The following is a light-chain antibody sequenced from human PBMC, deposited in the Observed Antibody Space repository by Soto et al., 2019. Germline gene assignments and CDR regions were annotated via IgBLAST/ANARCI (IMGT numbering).Light chain of an antibody. Sequence: QSALTQPASVSGSPGQSITISCTGTSSDVGGYNFVSWYQQHPDKAPKLMIYDVTNRPSGVSNRFSGSKSGNTASLTISGLQAEDEAEYYCSSYTSISTDVFGTGTKLTVL. CDR1: SSDVGGYNF. J-gene: IGLJ1*01. V-gene: IGLV2-14*01. CDR2: DVT. CDR3: SSYTSISTDV.